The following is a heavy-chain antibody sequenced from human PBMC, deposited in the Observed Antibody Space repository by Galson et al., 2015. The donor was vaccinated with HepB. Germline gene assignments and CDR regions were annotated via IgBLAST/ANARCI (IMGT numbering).Heavy chain of an antibody. D-gene: IGHD4-17*01. CDR3: ARDLEDYGDTAPYYYYGMDV. CDR2: ISSSSSYI. Sequence: SLRLSCAASGFTFSSYSMNWVRQAPGKGLEWVSSISSSSSYIYYADSVKGRFTISRDNAKNSLYLQMNSLRAEDTAVYYCARDLEDYGDTAPYYYYGMDVWGQGTTVTVSS. CDR1: GFTFSSYS. J-gene: IGHJ6*02. V-gene: IGHV3-21*01.